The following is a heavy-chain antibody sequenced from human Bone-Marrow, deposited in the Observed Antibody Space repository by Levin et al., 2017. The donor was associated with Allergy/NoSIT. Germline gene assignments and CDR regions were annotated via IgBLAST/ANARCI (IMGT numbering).Heavy chain of an antibody. CDR2: NNSSGNNT. CDR3: AGGRAGGPTAKYFDE. J-gene: IGHJ4*02. Sequence: LSLTCAASGFTFSSYWMHWVRQAPGEGLVWVSRNNSSGNNTTYADSVKGRFTISRDNAQNTLYLQMNSLRAEDTAVYFGAGGRAGGPTAKYFDEWGQGTLVTVSS. CDR1: GFTFSSYW. V-gene: IGHV3-74*03. D-gene: IGHD3-16*01.